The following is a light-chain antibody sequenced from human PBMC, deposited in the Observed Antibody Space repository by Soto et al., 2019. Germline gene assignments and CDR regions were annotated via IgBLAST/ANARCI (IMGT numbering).Light chain of an antibody. Sequence: THSPGALTLDLGGRGIITSRASQSVSSSYLAWYQQKPGQAPRLLMSAASSRATGIPDRFSGSGSGTDFPLTVCRLEAQYLALYYCQHSSSAPITSGHGTRLEIK. J-gene: IGKJ5*01. CDR1: QSVSSSY. CDR3: QHSSSAPIT. CDR2: AAS. V-gene: IGKV3-20*01.